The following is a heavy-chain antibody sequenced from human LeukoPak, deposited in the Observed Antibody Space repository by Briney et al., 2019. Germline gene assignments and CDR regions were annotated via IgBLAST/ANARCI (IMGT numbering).Heavy chain of an antibody. CDR2: ISSSSSTI. J-gene: IGHJ4*02. Sequence: PGGSLRLSCAASGFTFSSYSMNWVRQAPGKGLEWVSYISSSSSTIYYADSVKGRFTISRDNAKNALYLQMNSLTAEDTALYHCARDRSYGSFDFWGQGTLVSVSP. V-gene: IGHV3-48*04. CDR1: GFTFSSYS. CDR3: ARDRSYGSFDF. D-gene: IGHD5-18*01.